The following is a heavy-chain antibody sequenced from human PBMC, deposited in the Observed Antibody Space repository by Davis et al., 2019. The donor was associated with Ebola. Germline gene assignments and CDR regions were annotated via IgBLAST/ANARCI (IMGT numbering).Heavy chain of an antibody. J-gene: IGHJ4*02. D-gene: IGHD3-22*01. CDR3: ARGGLTYYYDSSGSALDY. V-gene: IGHV3-53*01. Sequence: PGGSLRLSCAASGFTVSSNYMSWVRQAPGKGLEWVSVIYSGGSTYYADSVKGRFTISRDNSKNTLYLQMNSLRAGDTAVYYCARGGLTYYYDSSGSALDYWGQGTLVTVSS. CDR1: GFTVSSNY. CDR2: IYSGGST.